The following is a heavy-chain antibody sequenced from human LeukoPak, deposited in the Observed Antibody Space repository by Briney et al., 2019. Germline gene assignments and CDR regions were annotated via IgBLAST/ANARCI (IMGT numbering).Heavy chain of an antibody. D-gene: IGHD4-11*01. Sequence: PSETLSLTCTVSGGSISSYYWSWIRQPPGKGLEWIGYIYHSGSTYYNPSLKSRVTISVDRSKNQFSLKLSSVTAADTAVYYCAAHSNYGAFDYWGQGTLVTVSS. CDR2: IYHSGST. CDR1: GGSISSYY. CDR3: AAHSNYGAFDY. V-gene: IGHV4-59*04. J-gene: IGHJ4*02.